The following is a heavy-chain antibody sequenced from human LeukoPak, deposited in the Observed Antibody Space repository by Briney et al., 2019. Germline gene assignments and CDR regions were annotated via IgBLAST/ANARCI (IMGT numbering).Heavy chain of an antibody. D-gene: IGHD5-18*01. Sequence: PGRSLRLSCAASGFTSSSYWMSWVRQAPGKGLEWVANIKQDGSEKYYVDSVKGRFTISRDNAKNSLYLQMNSLRAEDTAVYYCARDRTAAYYYYGMDVWGQGTTVTVSS. CDR1: GFTSSSYW. CDR2: IKQDGSEK. CDR3: ARDRTAAYYYYGMDV. J-gene: IGHJ6*02. V-gene: IGHV3-7*01.